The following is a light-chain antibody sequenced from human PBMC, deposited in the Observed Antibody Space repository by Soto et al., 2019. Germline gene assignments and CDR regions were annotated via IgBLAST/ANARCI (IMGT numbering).Light chain of an antibody. V-gene: IGKV1-39*01. CDR1: QGISRN. CDR2: TAS. J-gene: IGKJ1*01. Sequence: DIQLTQSPSPLSASVGDRVTITCRASQGISRNLNWYQQQPGKAPNLLIYTASNLQIGVPSRFSGSGSGTDFTLTISGLQPEDVATYYCQQSFVNPRTFGQGTKVEI. CDR3: QQSFVNPRT.